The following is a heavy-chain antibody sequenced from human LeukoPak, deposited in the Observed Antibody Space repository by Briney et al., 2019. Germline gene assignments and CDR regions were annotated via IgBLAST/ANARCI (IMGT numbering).Heavy chain of an antibody. CDR3: ASVREGDYYDSSGYYSS. CDR2: IYYSGST. Sequence: SETLSLTCTVSGGSISSFYWSWIRQPPGKGLEWGGYIYYSGSTNYNPSLKIRVTISVDTSKNQFSLKLSSVTAADTAVYYCASVREGDYYDSSGYYSSWGQGTLVTVSS. D-gene: IGHD3-22*01. J-gene: IGHJ4*02. V-gene: IGHV4-59*01. CDR1: GGSISSFY.